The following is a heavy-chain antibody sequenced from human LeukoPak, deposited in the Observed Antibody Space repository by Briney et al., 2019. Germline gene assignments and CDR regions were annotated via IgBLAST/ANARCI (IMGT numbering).Heavy chain of an antibody. CDR1: GFTFSTYA. CDR3: AKARGSDCGSTSCYTAFDY. D-gene: IGHD2-2*02. V-gene: IGHV3-23*01. J-gene: IGHJ4*02. CDR2: ISGSGGST. Sequence: GGSLRLSCAASGFTFSTYAMSWARQAPGKGLEWVSAISGSGGSTYYADSVKGRLTISRDNSKNTLYLQMNSLRAEDTAVYYCAKARGSDCGSTSCYTAFDYWGQGTLVTVSS.